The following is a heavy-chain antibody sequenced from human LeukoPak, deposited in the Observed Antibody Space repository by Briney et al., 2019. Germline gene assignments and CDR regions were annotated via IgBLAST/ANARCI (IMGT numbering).Heavy chain of an antibody. CDR2: ISSSSYT. CDR1: GFTFSDYY. D-gene: IGHD3-10*01. CDR3: ARELGDGSGSSDY. Sequence: GGSLRLSCAASGFTFSDYYMSWIRQAPGKGLEWVSYISSSSYTNYADSVKGRFTISRDNAKNSLYLQMNSLRAEDTAVYYCARELGDGSGSSDYWGQGTLVTVSS. J-gene: IGHJ4*02. V-gene: IGHV3-11*05.